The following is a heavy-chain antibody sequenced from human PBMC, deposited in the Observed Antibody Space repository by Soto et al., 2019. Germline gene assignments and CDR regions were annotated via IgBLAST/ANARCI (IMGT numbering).Heavy chain of an antibody. Sequence: QVQLVESGGGVVQPGRSLRLSCVASGFTFSSYGMHWVRQAPGKGLEWVAIISYDGSNTYYADAVKGRFTISRDNSKNTLYMQMHSLRAEDTSVYYCAKEGGLSGSYYISSSYYLDYWGQGTLVTVSS. J-gene: IGHJ4*02. CDR3: AKEGGLSGSYYISSSYYLDY. CDR1: GFTFSSYG. D-gene: IGHD1-26*01. CDR2: ISYDGSNT. V-gene: IGHV3-30*18.